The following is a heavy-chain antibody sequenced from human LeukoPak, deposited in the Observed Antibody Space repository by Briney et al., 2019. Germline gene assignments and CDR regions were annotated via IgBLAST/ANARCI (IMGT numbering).Heavy chain of an antibody. CDR3: ARVSGDHGHYDFWSGYYSHFDY. Sequence: PGGSLRLSCAASGFTFSSYWMSWVRQAPGKGLEWVANIKQDGSEKYYVDSVKGRFTISRDNAKNSLYLQMNSLRAEDTAVYYRARVSGDHGHYDFWSGYYSHFDYWGQGTLVTVSS. CDR2: IKQDGSEK. CDR1: GFTFSSYW. D-gene: IGHD3-3*01. J-gene: IGHJ4*02. V-gene: IGHV3-7*01.